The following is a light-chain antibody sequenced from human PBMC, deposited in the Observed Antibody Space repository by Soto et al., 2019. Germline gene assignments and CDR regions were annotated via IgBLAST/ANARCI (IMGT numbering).Light chain of an antibody. V-gene: IGKV3-11*01. J-gene: IGKJ4*01. CDR2: DVS. CDR1: QSVNNF. Sequence: EIVLTQSPATLSLSPGERATLSCRASQSVNNFVAWFQQKPGQAPRLLIYDVSNRATGIPARFSGSGSGADFTLTISSLEPEDFALYFCQQRTTLGGGTRVEIK. CDR3: QQRTT.